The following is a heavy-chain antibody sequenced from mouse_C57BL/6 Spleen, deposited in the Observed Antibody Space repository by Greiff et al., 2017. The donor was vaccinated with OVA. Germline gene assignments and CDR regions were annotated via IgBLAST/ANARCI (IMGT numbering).Heavy chain of an antibody. D-gene: IGHD1-1*01. CDR2: INPNNGGT. Sequence: VQLKESGPELVKPGASVKIPCKASGYTFTDYNMDWVKQSHGKSLEWIGDINPNNGGTIYNQKFKGKATLTVDKSSSTAYMELRSLTSEDTAVYYCARRYYGSSYVQRDYAMDYWGQGTSVTVSS. V-gene: IGHV1-18*01. CDR1: GYTFTDYN. CDR3: ARRYYGSSYVQRDYAMDY. J-gene: IGHJ4*01.